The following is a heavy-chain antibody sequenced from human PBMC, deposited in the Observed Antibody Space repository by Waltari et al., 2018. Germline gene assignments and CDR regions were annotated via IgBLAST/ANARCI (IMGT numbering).Heavy chain of an antibody. CDR3: ARLPGYSSGWYDS. D-gene: IGHD6-19*01. CDR1: GYNFLIYG. J-gene: IGHJ5*01. V-gene: IGHV1-18*01. CDR2: SSPSNGNT. Sequence: QVQLVQSGPEVKKHRASLKFSCKASGYNFLIYGIDWVRQARGQGLEWMGWSSPSNGNTNYAQKFQGRVTMTTDTSTTTAYMELTRLGPDDTAVYFCARLPGYSSGWYDSWGQGTLVTVSS.